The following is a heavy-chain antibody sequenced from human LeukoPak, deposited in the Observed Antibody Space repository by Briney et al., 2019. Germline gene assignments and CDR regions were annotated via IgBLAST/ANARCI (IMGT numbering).Heavy chain of an antibody. CDR1: GGSISSYY. V-gene: IGHV4-59*01. CDR2: IYYSGST. CDR3: ASISITYNWFDP. Sequence: SETLSLTCTVSGGSISSYYWSWIRQPPGKGLEWIGYIYYSGSTNYNPSLKSRVTISVDTSKDQFSLKLSSVTAADTAVYYCASISITYNWFDPWGQGTLVTVSS. J-gene: IGHJ5*02. D-gene: IGHD1-14*01.